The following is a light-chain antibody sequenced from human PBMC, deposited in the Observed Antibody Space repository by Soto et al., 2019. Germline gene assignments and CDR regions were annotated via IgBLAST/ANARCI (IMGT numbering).Light chain of an antibody. V-gene: IGLV2-23*01. J-gene: IGLJ1*01. CDR1: SSDFGSYKF. Sequence: QSALTQPASVSGPPGQSVTISCTGTSSDFGSYKFVSWYQHHPGKVPKVIIYETSKRPSGVSDRFSGSKSGNTASLTISGLQAEDEADYYCFSFTSTNTHVFGSGTKVTVL. CDR2: ETS. CDR3: FSFTSTNTHV.